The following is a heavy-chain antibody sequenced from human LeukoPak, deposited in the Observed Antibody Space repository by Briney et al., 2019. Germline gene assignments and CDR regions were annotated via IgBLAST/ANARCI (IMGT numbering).Heavy chain of an antibody. CDR1: GNYW. J-gene: IGHJ4*02. CDR3: AKEGRSLQTY. Sequence: QTGGSLRLSCAASGNYWMHWVRQAPGKGLVWVSHINSDGSWTSYADSVKGRFTISRDNSKNTLYLQMNSLGAEDTAVYYCAKEGRSLQTYWGQGTLVTVSS. CDR2: INSDGSWT. D-gene: IGHD5-24*01. V-gene: IGHV3-74*01.